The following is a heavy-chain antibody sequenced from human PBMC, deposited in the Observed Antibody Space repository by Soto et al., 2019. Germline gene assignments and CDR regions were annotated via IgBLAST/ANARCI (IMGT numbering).Heavy chain of an antibody. CDR1: GGSVSNGMYY. CDR2: VYFTGTT. D-gene: IGHD2-8*01. V-gene: IGHV4-61*01. Sequence: SETLSLTCTVSGGSVSNGMYYWSWIRQPPGKGLEWIGNVYFTGTTIYNPSLKSRVTMSVDTYKDQFFLKLTSVTAADTAVYYCARYCNNQDCRHLYYFDYWGLGTLVTVSS. J-gene: IGHJ4*02. CDR3: ARYCNNQDCRHLYYFDY.